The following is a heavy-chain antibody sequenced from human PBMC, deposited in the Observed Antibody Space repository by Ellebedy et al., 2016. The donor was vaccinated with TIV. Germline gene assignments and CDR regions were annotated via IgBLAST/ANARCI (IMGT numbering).Heavy chain of an antibody. D-gene: IGHD3-3*01. CDR3: ATRGRWSGVDY. CDR2: IIAYNGNT. J-gene: IGHJ4*02. CDR1: GYTFTSYG. Sequence: ASVKVSCXASGYTFTSYGISWVRQAPGQGLEWMGWIIAYNGNTNYAQKLQGRVTMTTDTSTNTAYMELRGLRSDDTAVYSCATRGRWSGVDYWGQGTLVTVSS. V-gene: IGHV1-18*01.